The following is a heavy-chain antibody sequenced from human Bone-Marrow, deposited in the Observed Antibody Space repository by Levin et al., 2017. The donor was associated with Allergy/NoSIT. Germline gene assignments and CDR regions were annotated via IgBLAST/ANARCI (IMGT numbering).Heavy chain of an antibody. Sequence: GGSLRLSCAASGLSFSNYDMNWVRQAPGKGLEWVSSISGGSSRIYYADSVKGRFTISRDNAKNSLYLQMNSLRVEDTAVYYCASWAMFYYDGSDFDYFYYGMDVWGQGTTVTISS. J-gene: IGHJ6*02. CDR2: ISGGSSRI. CDR1: GLSFSNYD. V-gene: IGHV3-21*06. CDR3: ASWAMFYYDGSDFDYFYYGMDV. D-gene: IGHD3-16*01.